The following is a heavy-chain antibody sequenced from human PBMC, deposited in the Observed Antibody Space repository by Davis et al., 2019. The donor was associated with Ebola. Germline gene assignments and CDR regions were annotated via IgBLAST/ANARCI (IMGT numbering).Heavy chain of an antibody. V-gene: IGHV1-69*13. Sequence: SVKVSCKASGYSFPCYGISWVRQAPGQGLEWMGGIIPIFGTANYAQKFQGRVTITADESTSTAYMELSSLRSEDTAVYYCARNWSLKELIGFAFDIWGQGTMVTVSS. CDR3: ARNWSLKELIGFAFDI. J-gene: IGHJ3*02. D-gene: IGHD1-1*01. CDR2: IIPIFGTA. CDR1: GYSFPCYG.